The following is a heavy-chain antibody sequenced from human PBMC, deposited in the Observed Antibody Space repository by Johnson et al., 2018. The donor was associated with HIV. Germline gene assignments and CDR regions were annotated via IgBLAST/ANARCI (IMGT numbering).Heavy chain of an antibody. CDR2: IKQDGSEK. CDR1: RFTFSSYA. V-gene: IGHV3-7*03. D-gene: IGHD6-6*01. J-gene: IGHJ3*02. CDR3: ARELVRYAFDI. Sequence: VQLVESGGGVVQPGRSLRLSCAASRFTFSSYAMHWVRQAPGKGLEWVANIKQDGSEKYYVDSVRGRFTISRDNAKNSLYLQMNSLRAEDTAVYYCARELVRYAFDIWGQGTMVTVSS.